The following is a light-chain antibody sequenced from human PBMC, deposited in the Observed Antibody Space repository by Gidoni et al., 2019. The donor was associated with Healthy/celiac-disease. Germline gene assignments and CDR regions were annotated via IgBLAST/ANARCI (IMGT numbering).Light chain of an antibody. Sequence: EIVLTQSPGTLSLSPGERATLSCRASQSVSRSYLAWYQQKPGQAPRLLIYGASSRATGIPDRFSGSGSGTDFTLTISRLEPEDFAVYYCQQYGSSPWTFXQXTKVEIK. CDR2: GAS. CDR1: QSVSRSY. CDR3: QQYGSSPWT. J-gene: IGKJ1*01. V-gene: IGKV3-20*01.